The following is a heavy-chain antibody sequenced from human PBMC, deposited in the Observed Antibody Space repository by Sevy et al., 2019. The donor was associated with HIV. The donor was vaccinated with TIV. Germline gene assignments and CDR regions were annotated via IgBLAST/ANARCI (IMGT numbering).Heavy chain of an antibody. V-gene: IGHV3-21*01. J-gene: IGHJ3*02. CDR2: ISGMSNYI. D-gene: IGHD6-6*01. CDR3: ARRADSTSHDAFDI. CDR1: GFTFSSYS. Sequence: GSLRLSCAASGFTFSSYSMNWVRQAPGKGLEWVSSISGMSNYIYYADSVKGRFTISRDNAKNSLYLQMNSLRAEDTAVYYCARRADSTSHDAFDIWGQGTMVTVSS.